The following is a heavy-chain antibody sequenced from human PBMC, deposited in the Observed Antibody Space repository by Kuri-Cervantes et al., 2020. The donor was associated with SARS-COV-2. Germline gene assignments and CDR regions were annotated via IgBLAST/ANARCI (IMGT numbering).Heavy chain of an antibody. V-gene: IGHV1-8*02. CDR3: ARSQPNLVVVPAAITPDYYMDV. Sequence: GGSLRLSCKASGYTFTGYYMHWVRQAPGQGLEWMGWMNPNSGNTGYAQKFQGRVTMTRNTSISTAYMELSSLRSEDTAVYYCARSQPNLVVVPAAITPDYYMDVWAKGPRSPSP. CDR2: MNPNSGNT. J-gene: IGHJ6*03. D-gene: IGHD2-2*01. CDR1: GYTFTGYY.